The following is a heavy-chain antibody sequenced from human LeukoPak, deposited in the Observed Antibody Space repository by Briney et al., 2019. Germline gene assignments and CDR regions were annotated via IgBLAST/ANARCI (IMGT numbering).Heavy chain of an antibody. CDR3: AREATYCSSTSCYPNYYYYYGMDV. Sequence: GGSLRLSCAASGFTLSSYSMNWVRQAPGKGLEWVSSISSSSSYIYYADSVKGRFTISRDNAKNSLYLQMNSLRAEDTAVYYCAREATYCSSTSCYPNYYYYYGMDVWGQGTTVTVSS. J-gene: IGHJ6*02. V-gene: IGHV3-21*01. CDR2: ISSSSSYI. CDR1: GFTLSSYS. D-gene: IGHD2-2*01.